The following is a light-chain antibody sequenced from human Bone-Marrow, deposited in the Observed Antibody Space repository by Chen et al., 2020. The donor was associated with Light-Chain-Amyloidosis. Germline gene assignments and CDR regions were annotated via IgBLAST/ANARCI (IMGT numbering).Light chain of an antibody. CDR1: SSDVGRYNY. V-gene: IGLV2-8*01. CDR2: EVT. Sequence: QSALTQPPSASGSPGQSVTVSSTGTSSDVGRYNYVSWYQQLPGKAPQLMIYEVTKRPSGVPDRFSGSKSGNTASLTVSGLRADDEADYFCSSYAGTNNWVFGGGTKVTVL. CDR3: SSYAGTNNWV. J-gene: IGLJ3*02.